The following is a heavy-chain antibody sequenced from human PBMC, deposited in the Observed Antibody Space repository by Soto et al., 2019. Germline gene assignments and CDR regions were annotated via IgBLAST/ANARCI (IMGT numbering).Heavy chain of an antibody. Sequence: EVQLLESGGGLLQPGGSLRLSCAASGFRIGSSAMSWVRQAPGEGLEWVASLNRQGNICYADSVVGRFAISRDASKDTLDLQMNSLRVDDTAVYYCAKDHVSSGWPNFDSWGQGTLVTVSS. V-gene: IGHV3-23*01. J-gene: IGHJ4*02. CDR3: AKDHVSSGWPNFDS. CDR1: GFRIGSSA. CDR2: LNRQGNI. D-gene: IGHD6-19*01.